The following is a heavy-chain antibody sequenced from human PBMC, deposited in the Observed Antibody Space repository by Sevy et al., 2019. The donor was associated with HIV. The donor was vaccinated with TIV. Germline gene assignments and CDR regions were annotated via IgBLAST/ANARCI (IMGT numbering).Heavy chain of an antibody. CDR1: GYTFTDYY. CDR3: VGAIKRTYCSDSNCRHFDS. J-gene: IGHJ4*02. D-gene: IGHD2-15*01. CDR2: MNPSSGAT. Sequence: ASVKVSCKASGYTFTDYYIHWVRQAPGQGLEWVGWMNPSSGATLYAQKFKARVTMTRDTSMTTAYMDLTNLESDDTAVYFCVGAIKRTYCSDSNCRHFDSWGQGTLVTVSS. V-gene: IGHV1-2*02.